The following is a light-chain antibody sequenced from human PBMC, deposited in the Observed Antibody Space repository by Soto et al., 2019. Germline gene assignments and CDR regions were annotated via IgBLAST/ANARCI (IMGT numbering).Light chain of an antibody. J-gene: IGLJ3*02. CDR1: TGAVTSDHW. Sequence: QAVVTQEPSLTVSPGGTVTLTCGSSTGAVTSDHWPYWFQQKPGQAPRKLIYDISSKHSWTSARFSGSLLGGKAALALSGAQPEDEADYYCLLSYSGAWVFGGGTKLTVL. V-gene: IGLV7-46*01. CDR3: LLSYSGAWV. CDR2: DIS.